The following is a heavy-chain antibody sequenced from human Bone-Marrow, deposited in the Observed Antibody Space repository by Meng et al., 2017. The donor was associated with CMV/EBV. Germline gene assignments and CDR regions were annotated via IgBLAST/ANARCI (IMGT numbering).Heavy chain of an antibody. J-gene: IGHJ4*02. V-gene: IGHV2-5*02. CDR3: ARRDGYKGSFDY. Sequence: QITLKESGPTLVKPXXXXTLXXTFSGFSLSTSGVGVGWIRQPPGKALEWLALIYWDDDKRYSPSLKSRLTITKDTSKNQVVLTMTNMDPVDTATYYCARRDGYKGSFDYWGQGTLVTVSS. CDR2: IYWDDDK. CDR1: GFSLSTSGVG. D-gene: IGHD5-24*01.